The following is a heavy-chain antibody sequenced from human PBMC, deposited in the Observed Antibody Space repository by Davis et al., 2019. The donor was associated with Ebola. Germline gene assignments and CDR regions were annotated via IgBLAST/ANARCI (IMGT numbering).Heavy chain of an antibody. CDR2: ISGTGHM. J-gene: IGHJ4*02. CDR3: ARHDWGGRADNFDH. Sequence: MPSETLSLTCAVSGGPITDYYWSWIRQPPGKGPEWIGYISGTGHMKYNPSLESRVTISLDTSKKQLSLILRSLTAADTAIYYCARHDWGGRADNFDHWGQGAPVTVSS. D-gene: IGHD7-27*01. V-gene: IGHV4-59*13. CDR1: GGPITDYY.